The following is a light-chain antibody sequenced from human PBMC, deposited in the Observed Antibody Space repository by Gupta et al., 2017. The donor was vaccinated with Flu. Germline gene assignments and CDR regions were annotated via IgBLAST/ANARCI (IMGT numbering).Light chain of an antibody. CDR1: QSVSTY. J-gene: IGKJ2*01. CDR2: DAS. CDR3: QKRSNWPPYT. V-gene: IGKV3-11*01. Sequence: EIVLTQSPATPSLSPGERATLFCRASQSVSTYLAWYQHKPGQAPRLLIYDASNRATGIPARFSGSGSGTDFTLTISSLEPEDFAVYYCQKRSNWPPYTFGQGTRLEI.